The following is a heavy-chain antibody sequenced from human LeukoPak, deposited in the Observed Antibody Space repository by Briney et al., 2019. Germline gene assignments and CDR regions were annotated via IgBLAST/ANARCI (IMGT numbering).Heavy chain of an antibody. D-gene: IGHD2-2*01. CDR1: GGSISSYY. Sequence: SETLSLTCTVSGGSISSYYWSWVRQPPGKGLEWIGYIYYSGSTNYNPPLKSRVTISVDTSKNQFSLKLSSVTAADTAVYYCALTSLPCSSTSCYDYYYYYGMDVWGQGTTVTVSS. V-gene: IGHV4-59*08. CDR2: IYYSGST. CDR3: ALTSLPCSSTSCYDYYYYYGMDV. J-gene: IGHJ6*02.